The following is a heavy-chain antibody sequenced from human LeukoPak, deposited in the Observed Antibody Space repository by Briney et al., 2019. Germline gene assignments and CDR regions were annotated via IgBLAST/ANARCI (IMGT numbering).Heavy chain of an antibody. J-gene: IGHJ3*02. D-gene: IGHD3-22*01. V-gene: IGHV2-5*01. CDR3: AHRRWYYYDSSGYLQGSDDAFDI. CDR1: GFSLSTSGVG. CDR2: IYWNDDK. Sequence: SGPTLVKPTQTLTLTCTFSGFSLSTSGVGVGWIRQPPGKALEWLALIYWNDDKRYSPSLKSRLTITKDTSKNQVVLTMTNMDPVDTATYYCAHRRWYYYDSSGYLQGSDDAFDIWGQGTMVTVSS.